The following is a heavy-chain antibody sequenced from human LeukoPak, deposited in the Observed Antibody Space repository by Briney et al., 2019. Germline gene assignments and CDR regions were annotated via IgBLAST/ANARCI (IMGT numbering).Heavy chain of an antibody. V-gene: IGHV3-48*03. J-gene: IGHJ4*02. CDR1: GFTFSSYE. D-gene: IGHD5-24*01. CDR3: AREADGYTSDY. Sequence: GGSLRLSCAASGFTFSSYEMNWVRQAPGKGLEWVSYISSSGSTIYYADSVKGRFTISRDNAKNSLYLQMNSLRAEDTAVYYCAREADGYTSDYWGQGTLVTVSS. CDR2: ISSSGSTI.